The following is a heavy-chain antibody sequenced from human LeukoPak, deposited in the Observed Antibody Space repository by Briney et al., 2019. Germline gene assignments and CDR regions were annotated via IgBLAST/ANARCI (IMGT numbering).Heavy chain of an antibody. V-gene: IGHV4-34*01. J-gene: IGHJ4*02. CDR2: INHSGST. CDR1: GGSFSGYY. D-gene: IGHD2-2*01. Sequence: SETLSLTCAVYGGSFSGYYWSWVRQPPGKGLEWIGEINHSGSTNYNPTLKSRVTISVHTSKTQFSLKLSSVTAADTAVYYCARGGGSTPYYFDYWGQETLVTVSS. CDR3: ARGGGSTPYYFDY.